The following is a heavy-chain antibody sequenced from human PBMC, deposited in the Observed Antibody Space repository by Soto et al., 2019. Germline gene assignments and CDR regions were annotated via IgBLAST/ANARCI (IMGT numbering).Heavy chain of an antibody. CDR1: GFTFSSYA. CDR3: ANPNRAMLVVAPMDV. CDR2: ISYDGSNK. J-gene: IGHJ6*04. V-gene: IGHV3-30-3*01. Sequence: QVQLVESGGGVVQPGRSLRLSCAASGFTFSSYAMHWVRQAPGKGLEWVAVISYDGSNKYYADSVKGRFTISRDNSKNTLYLQMNSLRAEDTAVYYCANPNRAMLVVAPMDVWGKGTTVTVSS. D-gene: IGHD3-22*01.